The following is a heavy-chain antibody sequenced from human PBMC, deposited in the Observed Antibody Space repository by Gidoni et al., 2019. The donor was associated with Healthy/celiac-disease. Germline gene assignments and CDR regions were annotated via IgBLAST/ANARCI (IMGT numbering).Heavy chain of an antibody. CDR1: GFTFSSYG. D-gene: IGHD6-13*01. CDR3: AKDQDSSSWLGYDAFDI. Sequence: QVQLVESGGGVVQPGRSLRLSCEASGFTFSSYGMHWVRQAPGKGLEWLAVISYDGSNKYYADSVKGRFTISRDNSKNTLYLQMNSLRAEDTAVYYCAKDQDSSSWLGYDAFDIWGQGTMVTVSS. J-gene: IGHJ3*02. V-gene: IGHV3-30*18. CDR2: ISYDGSNK.